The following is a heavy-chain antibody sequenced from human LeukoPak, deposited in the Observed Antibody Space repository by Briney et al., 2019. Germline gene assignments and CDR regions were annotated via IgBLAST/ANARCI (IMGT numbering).Heavy chain of an antibody. CDR3: ARLGTVAMIKDAFDI. CDR1: GGTFGSYA. Sequence: GSSVKVSCKASGGTFGSYAISWVRQAPGQGLEWMGGIIPIFGTANYAQKFQGRVTITADESTSTAYMELSSLRSEDTAVYYCARLGTVAMIKDAFDIWGQGTMVTVSS. D-gene: IGHD3-22*01. CDR2: IIPIFGTA. V-gene: IGHV1-69*01. J-gene: IGHJ3*02.